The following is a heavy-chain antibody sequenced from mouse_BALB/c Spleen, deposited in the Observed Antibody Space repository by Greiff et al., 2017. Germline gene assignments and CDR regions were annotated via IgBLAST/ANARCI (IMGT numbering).Heavy chain of an antibody. CDR2: ISSGSSTI. D-gene: IGHD2-5*01. J-gene: IGHJ4*01. Sequence: EVKVVESGGGLVQPGGSRKLSCAASGFTFSSFGMHWVRQAPEKGLEWVAYISSGSSTIYYADTVKGRFTISRDNPKNTLFLQMTSLRSEDTAMYYCARSNYENAMDYWGQGTSVTVSS. CDR1: GFTFSSFG. V-gene: IGHV5-17*02. CDR3: ARSNYENAMDY.